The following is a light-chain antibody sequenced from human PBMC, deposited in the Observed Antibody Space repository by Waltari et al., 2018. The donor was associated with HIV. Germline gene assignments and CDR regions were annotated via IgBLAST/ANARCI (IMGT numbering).Light chain of an antibody. J-gene: IGKJ2*01. V-gene: IGKV3-20*01. CDR1: QSVTSTY. Sequence: EIVLTQSPGPLSLSPGETATLSCRASQSVTSTYLAWYHQKPGQAPRLLIYGASSRATGIPDRFRGSGSGTDFTLTIRRLEPGDFAVYYCQQYGSSPYTFGQGTKLEIK. CDR2: GAS. CDR3: QQYGSSPYT.